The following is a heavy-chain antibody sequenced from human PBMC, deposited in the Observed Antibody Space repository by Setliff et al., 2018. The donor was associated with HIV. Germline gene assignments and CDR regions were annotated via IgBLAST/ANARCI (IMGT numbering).Heavy chain of an antibody. J-gene: IGHJ4*01. CDR1: GVSVNDYY. CDR3: ARDRDRKDTTYVRFDY. Sequence: PSETLSLTCSVSGVSVNDYYWSWIRQPAGKGLEWIGRLYSGGTTNYNPSLKSRLTMSVDTSNNKFSLKWNSVTAADTAVYYCARDRDRKDTTYVRFDYWGHGILVTVSS. V-gene: IGHV4-4*07. CDR2: LYSGGTT. D-gene: IGHD4-17*01.